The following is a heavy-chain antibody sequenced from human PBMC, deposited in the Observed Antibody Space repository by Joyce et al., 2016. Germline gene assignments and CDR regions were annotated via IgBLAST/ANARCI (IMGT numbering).Heavy chain of an antibody. CDR2: ISYDGPNK. J-gene: IGHJ3*02. CDR3: ARRSGIPAGRRPGAFDM. V-gene: IGHV3-30*04. Sequence: VRQAPGKGLEWVAIISYDGPNKFYADSVRGRFTISRDNYKNTLFLQMNSLTIEDAGVYYCARRSGIPAGRRPGAFDMWGQGTVVTVYS. D-gene: IGHD6-13*01.